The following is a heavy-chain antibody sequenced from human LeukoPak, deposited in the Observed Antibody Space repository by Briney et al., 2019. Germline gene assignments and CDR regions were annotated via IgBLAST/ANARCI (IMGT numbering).Heavy chain of an antibody. V-gene: IGHV4-34*01. D-gene: IGHD6-19*01. CDR2: IYYSGST. CDR1: GGSFSGYY. J-gene: IGHJ3*02. Sequence: PSETLSLTCAVYGGSFSGYYWSWIRQPPGKGLEWIGSIYYSGSTYYNPSLKSRVTISVDTSKNQFSLKLSSVTAADTAVYYCARAIRGIAVAGDAFDIWGQGTMVTVSS. CDR3: ARAIRGIAVAGDAFDI.